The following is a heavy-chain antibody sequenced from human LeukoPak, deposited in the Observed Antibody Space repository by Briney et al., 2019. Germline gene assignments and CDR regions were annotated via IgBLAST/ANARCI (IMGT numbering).Heavy chain of an antibody. J-gene: IGHJ4*02. CDR1: GFTFSSYA. V-gene: IGHV3-23*01. CDR3: AKVETSGGANCYALDY. CDR2: ISGSGDTT. D-gene: IGHD2-2*01. Sequence: QAGGSLRLSCAASGFTFSSYAMSWVRQAPGKGLEWVSSISGSGDTTYYADSVKGRFTISRDNSKNSLFLQMNSLSAEDTAVYYCAKVETSGGANCYALDYWGQGTLVTVSS.